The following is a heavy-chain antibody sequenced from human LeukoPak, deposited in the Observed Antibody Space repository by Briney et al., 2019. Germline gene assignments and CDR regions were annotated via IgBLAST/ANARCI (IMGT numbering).Heavy chain of an antibody. J-gene: IGHJ4*02. CDR3: ATLPFGVVMPDY. Sequence: AASVTVSCKVSGHTLSDLSMHWVRQAPGKGLEWMGGFDPENDGPIYAQRFQGRVTMTGDTSTDTAYMELSGLRSDDTAVYYCATLPFGVVMPDYWGQGTLVTVSS. V-gene: IGHV1-24*01. D-gene: IGHD3-3*01. CDR2: FDPENDGP. CDR1: GHTLSDLS.